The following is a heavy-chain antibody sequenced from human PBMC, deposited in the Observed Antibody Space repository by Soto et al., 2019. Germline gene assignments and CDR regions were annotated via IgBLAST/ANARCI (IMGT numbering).Heavy chain of an antibody. CDR1: GGYISGGYYS. V-gene: IGHV4-30-2*01. CDR2: IYNSGSP. CDR3: APNHKFFQI. J-gene: IGHJ3*02. Sequence: SETLSLTCAVSGGYISGGYYSWSWIRQPPGKGLEWIGFIYNSGSPYYNSSLTSRVTIPVDRSKNHIFLNLTSVTAAATTRCYVAPNHKFFQIWGQGTKVTVSS.